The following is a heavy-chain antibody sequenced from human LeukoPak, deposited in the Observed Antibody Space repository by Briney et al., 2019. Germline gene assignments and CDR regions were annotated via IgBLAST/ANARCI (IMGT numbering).Heavy chain of an antibody. Sequence: PSETLSLTCTVSGYPIRNGYYWGWIRQSPGKGLEWIGNIYQTGSTYYNPSLKSRVTISMDTTWNQFSLKLSSVTAADTAVYFCVRERWWDLYYFGYWGQGTLVTLPS. CDR3: VRERWWDLYYFGY. J-gene: IGHJ4*02. D-gene: IGHD5-24*01. CDR2: IYQTGST. V-gene: IGHV4-38-2*02. CDR1: GYPIRNGYY.